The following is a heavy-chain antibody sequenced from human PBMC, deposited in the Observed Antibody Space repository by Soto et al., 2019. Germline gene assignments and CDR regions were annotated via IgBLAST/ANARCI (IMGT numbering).Heavy chain of an antibody. CDR1: GASISGFY. Sequence: SETLSLTCTVSGASISGFYWSWIRKSAGKGLEWIGRIYATGTTDYNPSLKSRVMMSVDTSKKQFSLKLRSVTAADTAVYYCVRDGTKTLREWFDPWGQGISVTVS. V-gene: IGHV4-4*07. CDR3: VRDGTKTLREWFDP. D-gene: IGHD1-1*01. CDR2: IYATGTT. J-gene: IGHJ5*02.